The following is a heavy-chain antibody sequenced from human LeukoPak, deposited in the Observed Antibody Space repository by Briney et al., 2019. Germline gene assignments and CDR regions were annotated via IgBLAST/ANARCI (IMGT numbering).Heavy chain of an antibody. CDR3: AKYFASGSYYKLPH. D-gene: IGHD3-10*01. Sequence: ASVKVSCKTSGYPFTTWEINWVRQAAGQGLEWMGWVHPNSGNTAYAQKFQGRVTMTRDTSISTAYMELSGLRSDDTAVYYCAKYFASGSYYKLPHWGQGTLVTVSS. V-gene: IGHV1-8*01. CDR1: GYPFTTWE. CDR2: VHPNSGNT. J-gene: IGHJ1*01.